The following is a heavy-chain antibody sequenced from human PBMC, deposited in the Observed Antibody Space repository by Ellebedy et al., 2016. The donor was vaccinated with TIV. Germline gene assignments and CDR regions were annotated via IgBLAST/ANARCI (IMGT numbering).Heavy chain of an antibody. CDR1: GFAFGNFG. J-gene: IGHJ2*01. V-gene: IGHV3-33*01. Sequence: GGSLRLSCAASGFAFGNFGMHWLRQAPGKGLEWVALIWYDGSNKYYADSVRGRFTISRDNSNNTLYLQMNSPRADDTAVYFCAGDSKWQGWYFDLWGRGTLVTVSS. D-gene: IGHD5-12*01. CDR3: AGDSKWQGWYFDL. CDR2: IWYDGSNK.